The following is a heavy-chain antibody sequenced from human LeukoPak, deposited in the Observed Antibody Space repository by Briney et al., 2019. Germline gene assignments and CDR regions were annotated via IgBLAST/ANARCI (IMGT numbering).Heavy chain of an antibody. D-gene: IGHD2-15*01. CDR2: IYYRGST. V-gene: IGHV4-59*01. CDR3: AREGGSGGSAYYFDY. CDR1: GGSISSYY. Sequence: SETLSLTCTVSGGSISSYYWSWLRQPPGKGLEWIGYIYYRGSTNYNPSLKSRVTISVDTSKNQFSLKLSSVTAADTAVYYCAREGGSGGSAYYFDYWGQGTLVTVSS. J-gene: IGHJ4*02.